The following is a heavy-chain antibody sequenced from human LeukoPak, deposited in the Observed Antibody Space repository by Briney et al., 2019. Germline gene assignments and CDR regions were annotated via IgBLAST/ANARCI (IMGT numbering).Heavy chain of an antibody. CDR2: IKSKVDGGTT. CDR1: GFTFSNAW. Sequence: GGSLRLSCTASGFTFSNAWMSWVRQAPGKGLEWVGRIKSKVDGGTTDYAAPVQGRFTISRDDSKNTLYLQMNSLKTEDTGVYHCARGFGVSLDAFDIWGQGTMVTVSS. J-gene: IGHJ3*02. D-gene: IGHD2-8*01. V-gene: IGHV3-15*01. CDR3: ARGFGVSLDAFDI.